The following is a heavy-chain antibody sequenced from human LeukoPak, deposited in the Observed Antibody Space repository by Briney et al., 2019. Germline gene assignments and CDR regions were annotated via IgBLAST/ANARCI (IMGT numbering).Heavy chain of an antibody. CDR3: ARDLVGATGDAFDI. D-gene: IGHD1-26*01. CDR1: GGTFSSYA. Sequence: GSSVKVSCKASGGTFSSYAISWVRQAPGQGLEWMGGIIPIFGTANYAQKFQGRVTITADESTSTAYMGLSSLRSEDTAVYYCARDLVGATGDAFDIWGQGTMVTVSS. V-gene: IGHV1-69*01. CDR2: IIPIFGTA. J-gene: IGHJ3*02.